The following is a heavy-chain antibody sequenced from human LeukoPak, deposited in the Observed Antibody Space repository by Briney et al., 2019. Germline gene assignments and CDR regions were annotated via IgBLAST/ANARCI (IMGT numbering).Heavy chain of an antibody. J-gene: IGHJ3*02. CDR2: IKQDGSEK. V-gene: IGHV3-7*01. Sequence: PGGSLRLSCAASGFIFSSYWMSWVRQAPGKGLEWVANIKQDGSEKYYVDSVKGRFTISRDNAKNSLYLQMNSLRAEDTAVYYCARGTTDAFDIWGQGTMVTVSS. D-gene: IGHD4-11*01. CDR3: ARGTTDAFDI. CDR1: GFIFSSYW.